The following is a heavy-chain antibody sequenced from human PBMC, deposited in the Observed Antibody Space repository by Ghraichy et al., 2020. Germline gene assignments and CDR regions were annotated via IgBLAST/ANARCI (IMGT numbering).Heavy chain of an antibody. V-gene: IGHV3-48*03. CDR2: ISSSGSTI. Sequence: GGSLRLSCAASGFTFSTYEINWVRQAPGKGLEWVSYISSSGSTIYYADSVKGRFTISRDNAKNSLDLQMNSLRAEDTAVYYCARDQGSSWSRDAFDIWGQGTMVTVSS. CDR1: GFTFSTYE. J-gene: IGHJ3*02. D-gene: IGHD6-13*01. CDR3: ARDQGSSWSRDAFDI.